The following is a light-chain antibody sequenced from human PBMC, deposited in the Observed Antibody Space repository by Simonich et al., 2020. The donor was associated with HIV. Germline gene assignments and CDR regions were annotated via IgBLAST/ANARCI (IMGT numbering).Light chain of an antibody. Sequence: QSALTQPASVSGPPGQPTTIPCPGTSSDVGGSNYVSWYQHHPGKAPKLMIYVVNKRPSGVSNRFSGSKSGNTASLTISGLQAEDEADYYCCSYAGSYTYVVFGGGTKLTVL. CDR2: VVN. CDR3: CSYAGSYTYVV. V-gene: IGLV2-14*03. J-gene: IGLJ2*01. CDR1: SSDVGGSNY.